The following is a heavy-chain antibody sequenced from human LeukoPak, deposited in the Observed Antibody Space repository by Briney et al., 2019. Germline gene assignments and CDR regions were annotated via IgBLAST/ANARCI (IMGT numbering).Heavy chain of an antibody. CDR3: AREIVATNREYYYYYYGMDV. J-gene: IGHJ6*02. CDR2: IYYSGST. CDR1: GFTFSSYS. D-gene: IGHD5-12*01. V-gene: IGHV4-30-4*08. Sequence: LRLSCAASGFTFSSYSMNWVRQPPGKGLEWIGYIYYSGSTYYNPSLKSRVTISVDTSKNQFSLKLSSVTAAGPAVYYCAREIVATNREYYYYYYGMDVWGQGTTVTVSS.